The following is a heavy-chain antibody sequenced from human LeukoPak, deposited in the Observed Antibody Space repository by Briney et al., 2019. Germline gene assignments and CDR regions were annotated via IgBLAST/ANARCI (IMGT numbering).Heavy chain of an antibody. Sequence: GGSLRLSCAASGFTFSSYAMSWVRQAPGKGLEWVSAISGSGGSTYYADSVKGRFTISRDNSKNTLYLQMNSLRAEDTAVYYCARDSSSWSYYYGMDVWAKGPRSPSP. D-gene: IGHD6-13*01. V-gene: IGHV3-23*01. J-gene: IGHJ6*02. CDR2: ISGSGGST. CDR3: ARDSSSWSYYYGMDV. CDR1: GFTFSSYA.